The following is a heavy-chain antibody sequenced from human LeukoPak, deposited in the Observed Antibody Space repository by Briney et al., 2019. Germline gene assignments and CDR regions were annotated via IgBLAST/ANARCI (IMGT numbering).Heavy chain of an antibody. CDR2: ISYDGSNK. D-gene: IGHD3-22*01. J-gene: IGHJ6*02. CDR3: ARDFTMIVGRPDYYYYYGMDV. CDR1: GFTFSSYA. V-gene: IGHV3-30-3*01. Sequence: GRSLRLSCAASGFTFSSYAMHWVRQAPGKGLEWVAVISYDGSNKYYADSVKGRFTISRDNSKNTLYLQMNSLRAEDTAVCYCARDFTMIVGRPDYYYYYGMDVWGQGTTVTVSS.